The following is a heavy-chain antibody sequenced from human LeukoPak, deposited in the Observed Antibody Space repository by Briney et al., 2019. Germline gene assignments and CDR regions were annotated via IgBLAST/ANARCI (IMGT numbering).Heavy chain of an antibody. CDR2: IYYSGST. J-gene: IGHJ5*02. CDR1: GGSISSGGCY. D-gene: IGHD3-10*01. Sequence: SDTLSLTCTVSGGSISSGGCYWSWIRQHPGKGLEWIGYIYYSGSTYYNPSLKSRVTISVDTSKNQFSLKLSSVTAADTAVYYCARCLMVRNPNWFDPWGQGTLVT. CDR3: ARCLMVRNPNWFDP. V-gene: IGHV4-31*03.